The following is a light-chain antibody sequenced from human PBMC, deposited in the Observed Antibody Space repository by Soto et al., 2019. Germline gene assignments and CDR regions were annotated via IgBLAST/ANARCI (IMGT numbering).Light chain of an antibody. CDR1: QSVRSSH. CDR3: QQYSSSPLT. J-gene: IGKJ4*01. Sequence: EIVLTQSPGTLSLSPGERATLSCRASQSVRSSHLAWYQQMPGQAPRLLLYGTSNRATGIPDRFSGSGSGTDFTLTISRLEPEDFAVYYCQQYSSSPLTFGGGTKVDTK. V-gene: IGKV3-20*01. CDR2: GTS.